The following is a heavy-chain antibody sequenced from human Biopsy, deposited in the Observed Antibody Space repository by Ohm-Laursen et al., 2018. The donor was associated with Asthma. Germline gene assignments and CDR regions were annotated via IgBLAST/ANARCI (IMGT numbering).Heavy chain of an antibody. CDR3: AKESRRDGYNRRNYYFDY. J-gene: IGHJ4*02. CDR1: GFTFSNAW. CDR2: ITGSGGGT. V-gene: IGHV3-23*01. D-gene: IGHD5-24*01. Sequence: SLRLSCAASGFTFSNAWMTWVRQAPGKGLEWVSSITGSGGGTYYADSVKGRFTVSRDNSKNTLYLQISSLRAEDTAVYYCAKESRRDGYNRRNYYFDYWGQGTLVTVSS.